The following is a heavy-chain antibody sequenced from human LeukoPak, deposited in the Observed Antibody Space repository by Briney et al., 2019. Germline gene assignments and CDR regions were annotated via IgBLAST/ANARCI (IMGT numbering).Heavy chain of an antibody. Sequence: GGALRLSCAASVFTFSSYAMSLVRPARGKGREGVSAISGSGGSTYYADSVKGRFTISRDNSKNTPYLQMNSLRAEDTAVYYCAKDHIYYGSGSDLDYWGQGTLVTVSS. V-gene: IGHV3-23*01. CDR1: VFTFSSYA. CDR3: AKDHIYYGSGSDLDY. J-gene: IGHJ4*02. D-gene: IGHD3-10*01. CDR2: ISGSGGST.